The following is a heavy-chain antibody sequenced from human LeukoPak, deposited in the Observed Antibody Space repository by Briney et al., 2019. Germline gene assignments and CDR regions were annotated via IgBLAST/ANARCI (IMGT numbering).Heavy chain of an antibody. D-gene: IGHD6-13*01. CDR2: IYSGGST. CDR3: ARAAAGEIDY. J-gene: IGHJ4*02. Sequence: PGGSLRLSCAASGFTVSSNYMSWVRQAPGKGLEWVSVIYSGGSTYYADSVKGRFTISRDSSKNTLYLQMNSLRAEDTAVYYCARAAAGEIDYWGQGTLVTVSS. V-gene: IGHV3-53*01. CDR1: GFTVSSNY.